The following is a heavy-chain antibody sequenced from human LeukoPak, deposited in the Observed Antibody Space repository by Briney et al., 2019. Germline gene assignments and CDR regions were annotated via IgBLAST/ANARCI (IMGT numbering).Heavy chain of an antibody. CDR1: GFTFSTYA. D-gene: IGHD2-2*01. CDR3: AKDIVLVAAAHWYFDL. Sequence: GGSLRLSCAASGFTFSTYAMSWVRQAPGKGLEWVSAIRGSGGSTYYADSVKGRFTISRDNSKNTLYLQMNSLRAEDTAVYYCAKDIVLVAAAHWYFDLWGRGTLVTVSS. V-gene: IGHV3-23*01. CDR2: IRGSGGST. J-gene: IGHJ2*01.